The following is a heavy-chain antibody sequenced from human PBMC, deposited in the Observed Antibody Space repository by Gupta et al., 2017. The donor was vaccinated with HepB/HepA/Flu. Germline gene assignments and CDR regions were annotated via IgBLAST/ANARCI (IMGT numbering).Heavy chain of an antibody. D-gene: IGHD3-10*01. J-gene: IGHJ6*04. V-gene: IGHV3-48*02. CDR3: ATGGRRGMDV. CDR2: ISSSSSTI. Sequence: RQAPGKGLEWVSYISSSSSTIYYADSVKGRFTISRDNAKNSLYLQMNSLRDEDTAVYDGATGGRRGMDVWGKGTTVTVSS.